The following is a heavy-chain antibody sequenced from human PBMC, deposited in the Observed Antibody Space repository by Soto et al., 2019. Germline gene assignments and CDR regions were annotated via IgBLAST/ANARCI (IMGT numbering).Heavy chain of an antibody. J-gene: IGHJ5*02. D-gene: IGHD6-6*01. CDR2: IYHSGSA. V-gene: IGHV4-38-2*01. CDR1: SYSISGGFY. Sequence: SDTLSLTCAVPSYSISGGFYWAWIRQPPGKGLEWIGNIYHSGSAHYNPSLKSRVTMSVDTSKNNFSLRLTSVTAADTAVYYCXXXXXXEXWXXPWGQGXXVT. CDR3: XXXXXXEXWXXP.